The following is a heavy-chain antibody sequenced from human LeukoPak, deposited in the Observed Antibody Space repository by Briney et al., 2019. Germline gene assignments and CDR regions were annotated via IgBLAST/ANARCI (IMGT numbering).Heavy chain of an antibody. CDR3: ARDRYSGNGNALQY. Sequence: PGGSLRLSCVASGFIFSNYAMSWVRQAPGKGPEWVAGISRGVATTYYADFVKGRFTLSRDDSEDMLSLQMNDLRAEDTALYYCARDRYSGNGNALQYWGQGTLVTVLS. V-gene: IGHV3-23*01. J-gene: IGHJ1*01. CDR2: ISRGVATT. D-gene: IGHD5-12*01. CDR1: GFIFSNYA.